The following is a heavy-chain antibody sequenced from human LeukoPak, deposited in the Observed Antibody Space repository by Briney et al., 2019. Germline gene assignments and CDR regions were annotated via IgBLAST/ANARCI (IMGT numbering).Heavy chain of an antibody. J-gene: IGHJ4*02. CDR3: ARVLQASIVGNVDY. V-gene: IGHV5-51*01. CDR1: GYSFTSYW. CDR2: IYPGGSDT. Sequence: GEPLKISCKGSGYSFTSYWIGWVRQMPGKGLEWMGIIYPGGSDTRYSPSFQGQVTISADKSISTAYLQWSSLKASDTDMYYCARVLQASIVGNVDYWGQGTLVTVSS. D-gene: IGHD3-22*01.